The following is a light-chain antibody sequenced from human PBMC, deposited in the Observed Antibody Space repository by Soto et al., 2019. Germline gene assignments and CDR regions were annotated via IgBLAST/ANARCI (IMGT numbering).Light chain of an antibody. CDR1: SGHSNYA. CDR3: QTWGTGIRV. V-gene: IGLV4-69*01. Sequence: QPVLAQSPSASASRGASVKLTCTLSSGHSNYAIAWHQQQPEKGPRYLMKLNSDGSHSKGDGIPDRFSGSSSGAERYLTISSLQSEDEADYYCQTWGTGIRVFGGGTKLTVL. CDR2: LNSDGSH. J-gene: IGLJ3*02.